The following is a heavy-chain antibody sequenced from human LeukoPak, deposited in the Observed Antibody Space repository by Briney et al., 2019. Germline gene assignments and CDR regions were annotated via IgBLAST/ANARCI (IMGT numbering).Heavy chain of an antibody. J-gene: IGHJ4*02. D-gene: IGHD4-17*01. CDR2: ISGSGGST. CDR3: AKDDATTFDY. V-gene: IGHV3-23*01. Sequence: GGSLRLSCAASGFTFSTYGMSWVRQAPGKGLEWVSVISGSGGSTHYADSVKGRFTISRDNSKNTLYLQINSLRAEDTAIYYCAKDDATTFDYWGQGTLVTVSS. CDR1: GFTFSTYG.